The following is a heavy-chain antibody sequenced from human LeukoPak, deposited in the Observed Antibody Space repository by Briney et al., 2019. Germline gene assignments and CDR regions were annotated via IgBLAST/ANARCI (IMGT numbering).Heavy chain of an antibody. CDR1: GFTFSSYS. CDR2: MSSSRSYI. J-gene: IGHJ4*02. CDR3: ARGPPHDY. Sequence: GGSLRLSCAASGFTFSSYSMNWVRQAPGKGLEWVSSMSSSRSYIYYADSPKGRFTISRDNAKNSLYLQMNSLRAEDTAVYYCARGPPHDYWGQGTLVTVSS. V-gene: IGHV3-21*01.